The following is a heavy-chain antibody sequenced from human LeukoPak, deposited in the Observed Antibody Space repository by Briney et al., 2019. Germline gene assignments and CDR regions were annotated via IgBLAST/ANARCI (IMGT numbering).Heavy chain of an antibody. Sequence: PSETLSLTCAVYGGSFSGYYWSWIRKPPGKGLEWIGEINNSGSTNYNPSLKSRVTISVDTSKNQFSLKLSSVTAADTAVYYCARGVGVRYFDWSGLYYYYYYGMDVWGQGTTVTVSS. J-gene: IGHJ6*02. CDR1: GGSFSGYY. V-gene: IGHV4-34*01. D-gene: IGHD3-9*01. CDR2: INNSGST. CDR3: ARGVGVRYFDWSGLYYYYYYGMDV.